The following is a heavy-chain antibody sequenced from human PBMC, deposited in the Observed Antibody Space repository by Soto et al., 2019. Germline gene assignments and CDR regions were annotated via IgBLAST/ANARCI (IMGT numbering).Heavy chain of an antibody. J-gene: IGHJ3*02. CDR1: VYSISSGYY. D-gene: IGHD3-22*01. CDR3: ARVRGFLYDSSGYYYPNDAFDI. V-gene: IGHV4-38-2*01. Sequence: PSETLSLTCAVSVYSISSGYYWGWIRQPPGKGLEWIGSIYHSGSTYYNPSLKSRVTISVDTSKNQFSLKLSSVTAADTAVYYCARVRGFLYDSSGYYYPNDAFDIWGQGTMVTVSS. CDR2: IYHSGST.